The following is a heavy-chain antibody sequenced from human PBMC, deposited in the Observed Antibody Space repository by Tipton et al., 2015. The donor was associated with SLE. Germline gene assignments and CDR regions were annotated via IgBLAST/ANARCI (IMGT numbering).Heavy chain of an antibody. CDR1: GGSISSGSYY. D-gene: IGHD6-13*01. V-gene: IGHV4-61*02. CDR2: IYTSGST. Sequence: TLSLTCTVSGGSISSGSYYWSWIRQPAGQGLEWIGRIYTSGSTNYNPSLKSRVTISTDTSKNQFSLKLSSVTAADTAVYYCARVGEQQLPRGYYYYYMDVWGKGTTVTVSS. J-gene: IGHJ6*03. CDR3: ARVGEQQLPRGYYYYYMDV.